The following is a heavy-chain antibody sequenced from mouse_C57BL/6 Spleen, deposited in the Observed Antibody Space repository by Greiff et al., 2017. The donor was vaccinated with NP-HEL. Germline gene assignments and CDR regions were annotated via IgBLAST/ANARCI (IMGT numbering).Heavy chain of an antibody. Sequence: EVKLQESGPGLVKPSQSLSLTCSVTGYSITSGYYWNWIRQFPGNKLEWMGYISYDGSNNYNPSLKNRISITRDTSKNQFFLKLNSVTTEDTATYYCARTPLYSYFDYWGQGTTLTVSS. CDR2: ISYDGSN. V-gene: IGHV3-6*01. J-gene: IGHJ2*01. CDR1: GYSITSGYY. D-gene: IGHD2-3*01. CDR3: ARTPLYSYFDY.